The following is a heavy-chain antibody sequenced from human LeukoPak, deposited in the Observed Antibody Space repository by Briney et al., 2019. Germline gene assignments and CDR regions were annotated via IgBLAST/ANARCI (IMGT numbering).Heavy chain of an antibody. J-gene: IGHJ4*02. CDR3: AREGYYGSPRPLDY. D-gene: IGHD3-10*01. CDR1: ASRVGSRY. V-gene: IGHV3-53*01. CDR2: IHSDGRT. Sequence: GQSMTLSCQLYASRVGSRYVGWDRQAAGKGLEWVSVIHSDGRTYYAVSVKGRFTISRDNSKNTLYLQMNSLRAEDTALYYCAREGYYGSPRPLDYWGQGALVTVSS.